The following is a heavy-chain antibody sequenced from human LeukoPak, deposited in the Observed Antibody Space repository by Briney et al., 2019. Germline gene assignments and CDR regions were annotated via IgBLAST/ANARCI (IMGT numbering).Heavy chain of an antibody. Sequence: GGSLRLSCAASGFTFSTYAMSWVRQAPGKGLEWVANMKGDGGDKNYVDSVKGRCTISRDNAKNSLYLQVNGLRAEDTAVYYCARQGTSPTDYFDYWGQGTLVTVSP. CDR2: MKGDGGDK. CDR3: ARQGTSPTDYFDY. CDR1: GFTFSTYA. J-gene: IGHJ4*02. V-gene: IGHV3-7*03. D-gene: IGHD1-1*01.